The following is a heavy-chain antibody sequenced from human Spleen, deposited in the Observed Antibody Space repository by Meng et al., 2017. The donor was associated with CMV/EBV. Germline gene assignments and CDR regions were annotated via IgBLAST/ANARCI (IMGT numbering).Heavy chain of an antibody. V-gene: IGHV5-51*01. D-gene: IGHD3-9*01. J-gene: IGHJ6*02. CDR3: ARAHTYDILTGYSYYYGMDV. CDR1: GYSFTSYW. CDR2: IYPGDSDT. Sequence: GESLKISCKGSGYSFTSYWIGWVRQMPGKGLEWMGIIYPGDSDTRYSPSLQGQVTISADKSISTAYLQWSSLKASDTAMYYCARAHTYDILTGYSYYYGMDVWGQGTTVTVSS.